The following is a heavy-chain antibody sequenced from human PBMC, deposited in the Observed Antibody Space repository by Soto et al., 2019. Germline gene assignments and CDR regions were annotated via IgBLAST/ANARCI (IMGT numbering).Heavy chain of an antibody. V-gene: IGHV3-15*07. CDR2: VKSKTDGGTT. D-gene: IGHD4-17*01. J-gene: IGHJ4*01. CDR1: GFLFSNAW. Sequence: GGSLRLSCAASGFLFSNAWSNWVRKAPGKGLEWVGRVKSKTDGGTTDFAAPVKGRFAISRDDSKNMVYLEMNSLKTEDTAIYYCTTDSYMTNIIVRFDYWGHGTLVT. CDR3: TTDSYMTNIIVRFDY.